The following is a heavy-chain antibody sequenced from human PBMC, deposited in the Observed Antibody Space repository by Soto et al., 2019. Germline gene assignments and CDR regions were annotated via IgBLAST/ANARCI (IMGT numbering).Heavy chain of an antibody. V-gene: IGHV3-23*01. CDR1: GFTFNDFG. CDR2: LNHDGRNT. CDR3: AKDAGNEESLFDY. Sequence: EVQLLESGGDLVQSGGSLRLSCEASGFTFNDFGMSWVRQTPGKGLEWVSTLNHDGRNTLYAASVEGRVTISRDNSKNTLYLQMGSLRAEDTAIYYCAKDAGNEESLFDYWGRGTLVTVSS. J-gene: IGHJ4*02.